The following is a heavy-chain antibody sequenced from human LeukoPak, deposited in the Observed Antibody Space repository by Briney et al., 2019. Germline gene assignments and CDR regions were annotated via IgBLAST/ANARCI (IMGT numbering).Heavy chain of an antibody. V-gene: IGHV3-23*01. CDR3: AKPISGGLAVTADWFHP. CDR1: GFAFSVYA. Sequence: GGSLRLSCSASGFAFSVYAMSWLRQPPGKGLEWVSTINANSGTTSYAASVRGRFTISRDNSKNTLYLQLSTLRADDTATYYCAKPISGGLAVTADWFHPWGQGTLVVVSS. D-gene: IGHD6-19*01. J-gene: IGHJ5*01. CDR2: INANSGTT.